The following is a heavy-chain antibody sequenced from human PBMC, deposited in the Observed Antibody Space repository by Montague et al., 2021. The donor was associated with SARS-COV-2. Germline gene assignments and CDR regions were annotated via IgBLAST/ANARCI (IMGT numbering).Heavy chain of an antibody. CDR2: IYYSGIT. V-gene: IGHV4-39*02. CDR1: GGSISSSSYY. Sequence: SETLSLTCTVSGGSISSSSYYWGWIRQPPGKGPEWIGSIYYSGITFYNPSLRSRVTMSVDTSKNQFSLRLSSVTAADTAVFYCAREGAGDCYFDLWGRGTLVTVSS. D-gene: IGHD4/OR15-4a*01. CDR3: AREGAGDCYFDL. J-gene: IGHJ2*01.